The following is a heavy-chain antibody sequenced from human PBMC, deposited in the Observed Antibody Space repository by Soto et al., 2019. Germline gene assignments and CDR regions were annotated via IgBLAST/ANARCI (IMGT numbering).Heavy chain of an antibody. CDR1: GFTFDDYA. D-gene: IGHD3-10*01. J-gene: IGHJ2*01. Sequence: EVQLVESGGGLVQPGRSLRLSCAASGFTFDDYAMHWVRQAPGKGLEWVSGISWNSGSIGYADSVKGRFTMSRDNAKNSLYLQMNSLRAEDTALYYCAKDMASGCRGVSLDLWGRGILVTVSS. CDR2: ISWNSGSI. CDR3: AKDMASGCRGVSLDL. V-gene: IGHV3-9*01.